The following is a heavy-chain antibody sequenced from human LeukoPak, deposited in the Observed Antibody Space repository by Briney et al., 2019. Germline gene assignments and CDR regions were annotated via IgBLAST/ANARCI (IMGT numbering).Heavy chain of an antibody. J-gene: IGHJ5*02. D-gene: IGHD2-15*01. CDR2: IYYSGST. CDR3: ARLVVVAVGFDP. CDR1: GGSISSSSYY. V-gene: IGHV4-39*01. Sequence: KPSETLPLTCTVSGGSISSSSYYWGWIRQPPGKGLEWIGSIYYSGSTYYNPSLKSRVTISVDTSKNQFSLKLSSVTAADTAVYYCARLVVVAVGFDPWGQGTRSPSPQ.